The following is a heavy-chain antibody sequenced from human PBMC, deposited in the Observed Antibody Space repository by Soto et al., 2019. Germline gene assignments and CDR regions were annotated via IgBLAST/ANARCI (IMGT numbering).Heavy chain of an antibody. CDR3: ARRYCSDSYCSYFDY. Sequence: SETLSLTCAVYGGSVSGYFWSWIRQPPGKGLEWIGEINHSGTTSYSPSLDSRVTTSVDTSKNQFSLRLSSVTAADTAIYYCARRYCSDSYCSYFDYWGRGTLVTVSS. J-gene: IGHJ4*02. CDR2: INHSGTT. D-gene: IGHD2-15*01. CDR1: GGSVSGYF. V-gene: IGHV4-34*01.